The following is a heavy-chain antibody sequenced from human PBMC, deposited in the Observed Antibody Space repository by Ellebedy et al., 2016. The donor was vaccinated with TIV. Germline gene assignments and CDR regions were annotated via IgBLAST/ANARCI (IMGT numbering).Heavy chain of an antibody. Sequence: GGSLRLSXAASGFTFSSYSMNWVRQAPGKGLEWVSSISSSSSYIYYADSVKGRFTISRDNAKNSLYLQMNSLRAEDTAVYYCASGRDIVVVPAASLDAFDIWGQGTMVTVSS. D-gene: IGHD2-2*01. J-gene: IGHJ3*02. V-gene: IGHV3-21*01. CDR3: ASGRDIVVVPAASLDAFDI. CDR2: ISSSSSYI. CDR1: GFTFSSYS.